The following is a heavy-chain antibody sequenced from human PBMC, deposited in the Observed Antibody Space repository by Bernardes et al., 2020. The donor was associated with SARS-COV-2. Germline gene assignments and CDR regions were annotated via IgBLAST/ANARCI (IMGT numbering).Heavy chain of an antibody. CDR3: ARSTMIVVVIDY. CDR1: GYTFTDYH. J-gene: IGHJ4*02. Sequence: ASVKVSCKASGYTFTDYHIHWVRQAPGQGLEWMGWINPNSGGTEYAQKFQGRVTMTRDTSIRTVYMELSRLKSDDTAVYYCARSTMIVVVIDYWGQGTLVTVSS. D-gene: IGHD3-22*01. V-gene: IGHV1-2*02. CDR2: INPNSGGT.